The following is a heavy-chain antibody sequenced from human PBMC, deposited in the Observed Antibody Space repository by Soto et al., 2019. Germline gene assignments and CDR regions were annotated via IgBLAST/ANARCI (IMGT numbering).Heavy chain of an antibody. CDR3: ARVVIGYCSGGSCPSDYYYGMDV. D-gene: IGHD2-15*01. Sequence: ASVKVSCKASGYTFTSYAMNWVRQAPGQRLEWMGWINAGNGNTKYSQKFQGRVTITRDTSASTAYMELGSLRSEDTAVYYCARVVIGYCSGGSCPSDYYYGMDVWGQGTTVTVSS. CDR1: GYTFTSYA. CDR2: INAGNGNT. J-gene: IGHJ6*02. V-gene: IGHV1-3*01.